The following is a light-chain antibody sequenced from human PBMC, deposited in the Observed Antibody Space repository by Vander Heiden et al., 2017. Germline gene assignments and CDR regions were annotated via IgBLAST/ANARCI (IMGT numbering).Light chain of an antibody. Sequence: GLTQPDSVSGSPGQSVTISCTGTSNDVGSYNLVSWYQQHPGKAPNLMIYEVSKRPSGVSNRFSGSKSGNTASLTISGLQAEDDADYYCCSYAGSNSLVFGGGTKLTVL. CDR3: CSYAGSNSLV. CDR1: SNDVGSYNL. CDR2: EVS. J-gene: IGLJ3*02. V-gene: IGLV2-23*02.